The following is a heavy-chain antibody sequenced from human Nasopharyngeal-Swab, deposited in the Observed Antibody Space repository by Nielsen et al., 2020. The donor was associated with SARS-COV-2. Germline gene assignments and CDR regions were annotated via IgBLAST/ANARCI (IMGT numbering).Heavy chain of an antibody. D-gene: IGHD6-19*01. Sequence: SETLSLTCTVSGGSIPSRLYHWGWIRQPPGKGLEWIGSIYYSGSTYYNPSLESRVTISVDTSKNQFSLKLSSVTAADTAVYYCAISGWYYAFDIWGQGTMVTVSS. CDR3: AISGWYYAFDI. J-gene: IGHJ3*02. CDR1: GGSIPSRLYH. CDR2: IYYSGST. V-gene: IGHV4-39*07.